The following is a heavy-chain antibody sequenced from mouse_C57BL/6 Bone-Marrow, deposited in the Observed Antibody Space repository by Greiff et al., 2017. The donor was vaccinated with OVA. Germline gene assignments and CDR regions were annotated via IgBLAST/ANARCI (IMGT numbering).Heavy chain of an antibody. D-gene: IGHD4-1*01. V-gene: IGHV1-82*01. Sequence: VQLQQSGPELVKPGASVKISCKASGYAFSSSWMNWVKQRPGKGLEWIGRIYPGDGDTNYNGKFKGKATLTADKSSSTAYMQLSSLTSEDSAVYFCARKGGTGDFDYWGQGTTLTVSS. J-gene: IGHJ2*01. CDR3: ARKGGTGDFDY. CDR2: IYPGDGDT. CDR1: GYAFSSSW.